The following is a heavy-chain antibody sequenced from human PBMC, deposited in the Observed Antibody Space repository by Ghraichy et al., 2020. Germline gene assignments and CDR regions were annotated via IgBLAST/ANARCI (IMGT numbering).Heavy chain of an antibody. CDR1: GFTFSSYA. J-gene: IGHJ4*02. CDR2: ISGSGGST. CDR3: AKTRRDGYNSGGIRFDY. V-gene: IGHV3-23*01. D-gene: IGHD5-24*01. Sequence: GGSLRLSCAASGFTFSSYAMSWVRQAPGKGLEWVSAISGSGGSTYYADSVKGRFTISRDNSKNTLYLQMNSLRAEDTAVYYCAKTRRDGYNSGGIRFDYWGQGTLVTVSS.